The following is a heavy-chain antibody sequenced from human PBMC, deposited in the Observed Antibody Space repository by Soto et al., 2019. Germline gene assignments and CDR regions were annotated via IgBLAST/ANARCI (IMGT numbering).Heavy chain of an antibody. J-gene: IGHJ2*01. CDR2: INHSGST. CDR3: ARGSIMVRGVSHWYFDL. D-gene: IGHD3-10*01. V-gene: IGHV4-34*01. CDR1: GGSFSGYY. Sequence: QVQLQQWGAGLLKPSETLSLTCAVYGGSFSGYYWSWIRQPPGKGLEWIGEINHSGSTNYNPSLKRRVTISVDPSKNQFSLKLSSVTAADTAVYYCARGSIMVRGVSHWYFDLWGRGTLVTVSS.